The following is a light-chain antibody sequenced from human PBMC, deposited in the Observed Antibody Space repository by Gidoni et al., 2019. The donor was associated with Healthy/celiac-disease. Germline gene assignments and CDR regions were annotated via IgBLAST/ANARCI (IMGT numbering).Light chain of an antibody. J-gene: IGKJ4*01. V-gene: IGKV1-13*02. CDR3: QQFNSYPHT. CDR2: DAS. Sequence: AIPFTQSPSSLSASVGDRVTITCRASQGISSPLACYQQNLGKAPKLLIYDASSLESGVPSRFSGSGSGTDFTLTISSLQPEDFATYYCQQFNSYPHTFGGGTKVEIK. CDR1: QGISSP.